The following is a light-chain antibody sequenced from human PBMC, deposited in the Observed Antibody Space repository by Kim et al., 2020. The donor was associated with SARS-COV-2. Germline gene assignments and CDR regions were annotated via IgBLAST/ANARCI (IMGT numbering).Light chain of an antibody. CDR2: QDT. CDR3: QAWDFKSAV. V-gene: IGLV3-1*01. J-gene: IGLJ3*02. CDR1: NLGHKY. Sequence: SYELTQPPSVSVSPGQTVSITCSGDNLGHKYASWYQQKPGQSPILVIYQDTKRPPGIPERFSGSNSGITATLTISGTQAMDEADYYCQAWDFKSAVFGGGTQLTVL.